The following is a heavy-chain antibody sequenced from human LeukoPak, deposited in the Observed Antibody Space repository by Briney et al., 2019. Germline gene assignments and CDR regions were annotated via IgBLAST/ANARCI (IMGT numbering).Heavy chain of an antibody. V-gene: IGHV5-51*01. CDR3: ARHGQDTYYYYYYYMDV. J-gene: IGHJ6*03. Sequence: GESLKISCKGSGYSFTSYWIGWVRQMPGKGLEWMGIIYPGDSDTRYSPSFQGQVTISADKSISTAYLQWSSLKASYTAMYYCARHGQDTYYYYYYYMDVWGKGTTVTVSS. CDR1: GYSFTSYW. CDR2: IYPGDSDT.